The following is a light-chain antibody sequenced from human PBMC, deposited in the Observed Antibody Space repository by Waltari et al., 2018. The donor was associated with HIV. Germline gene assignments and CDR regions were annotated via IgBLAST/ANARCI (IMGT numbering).Light chain of an antibody. J-gene: IGLJ1*01. CDR1: SSNIRADSD. V-gene: IGLV1-40*01. CDR3: QSYDSSLSGYV. CDR2: GNN. Sequence: QSVLTQPPSLSGAPGPRVTISCTGSSSNIRADSDVHRYQQLPGIAPKLLIHGNNNRPSGVPDRFSGSKSGTSASLAITGLQAEDEAVYSCQSYDSSLSGYVFGTGTKVTVL.